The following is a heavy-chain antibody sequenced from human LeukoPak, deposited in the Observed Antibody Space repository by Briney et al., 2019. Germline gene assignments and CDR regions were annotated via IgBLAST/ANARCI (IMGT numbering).Heavy chain of an antibody. Sequence: PGGSLRLSCAASGFTFGNYALSWVRQAPGKGLEWVSLISGTGAGADYADSVKGRFTISRDNSKNTLSLQMNSLKAEETAVYYCAKHVRTNVWFFDLWGQGTLVTVSS. CDR1: GFTFGNYA. CDR2: ISGTGAGA. V-gene: IGHV3-23*01. CDR3: AKHVRTNVWFFDL. J-gene: IGHJ4*02. D-gene: IGHD3-9*01.